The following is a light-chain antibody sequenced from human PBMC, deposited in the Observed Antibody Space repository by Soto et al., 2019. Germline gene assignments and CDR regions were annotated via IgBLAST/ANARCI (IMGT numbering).Light chain of an antibody. CDR3: GTWDSSLSGGV. J-gene: IGLJ2*01. V-gene: IGLV1-51*02. Sequence: QSVLTQPPSVSAAPGQKVTISCSGSSSNIGNNYVSRYQQLPGTAPKLLIYENNKRPSGIPDRFSGSKSGTSATLGITGLQTGDEADYYCGTWDSSLSGGVFGGGTKLTVL. CDR1: SSNIGNNY. CDR2: ENN.